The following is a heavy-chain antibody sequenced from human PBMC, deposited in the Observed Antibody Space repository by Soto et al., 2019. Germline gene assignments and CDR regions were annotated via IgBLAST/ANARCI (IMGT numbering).Heavy chain of an antibody. D-gene: IGHD3-22*01. Sequence: ASVKVSCKASGYTFTHYYIHWVRQAPGQGLEWMGIINPNGGVTTYAQKFRAGFTMTRDTSTSTVYMELSSLRSEDTAVYYCARDMGNYYDSSGYNWFDPWGQGTLVTVSS. CDR2: INPNGGVT. CDR3: ARDMGNYYDSSGYNWFDP. J-gene: IGHJ5*02. V-gene: IGHV1-46*01. CDR1: GYTFTHYY.